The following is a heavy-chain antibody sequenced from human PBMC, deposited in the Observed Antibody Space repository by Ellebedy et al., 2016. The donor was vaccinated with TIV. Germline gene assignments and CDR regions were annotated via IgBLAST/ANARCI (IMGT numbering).Heavy chain of an antibody. J-gene: IGHJ4*02. V-gene: IGHV4-59*12. Sequence: MPSETLSLTCTVSGGSLRSYYWSWIRQPPGKGLEWIANMYYSGSTTYNPSLKSRASISVDTSKNQFSLKLTSVTAADTAVYYCARVSNLKGADYWGQGTLVTVSS. CDR2: MYYSGST. CDR1: GGSLRSYY. CDR3: ARVSNLKGADY. D-gene: IGHD3-16*01.